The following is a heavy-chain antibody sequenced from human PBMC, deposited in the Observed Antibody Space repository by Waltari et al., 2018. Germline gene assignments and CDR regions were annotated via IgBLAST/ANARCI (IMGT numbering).Heavy chain of an antibody. CDR3: ARGLVTWQQLAS. J-gene: IGHJ4*02. CDR1: GGSISSSNW. D-gene: IGHD6-13*01. CDR2: VYHRGST. Sequence: QVQLQESGPGLVKPSGTLSLTCAVSGGSISSSNWWSWVREPPGKGLGWIGEVYHRGSTNYNPALKSRVTISVDKSKNQFSLKLSSVTAADTAVYYCARGLVTWQQLASWGQGTLVTVSS. V-gene: IGHV4-4*02.